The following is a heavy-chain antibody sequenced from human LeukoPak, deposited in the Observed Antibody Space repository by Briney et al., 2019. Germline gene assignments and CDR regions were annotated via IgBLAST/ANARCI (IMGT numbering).Heavy chain of an antibody. CDR1: GFTFGSYA. V-gene: IGHV3-23*01. D-gene: IGHD2-2*01. CDR2: ISASGGST. Sequence: PGGSLRLSCAASGFTFGSYAMTWVRQAPGKGLEWVSGISASGGSTYYVASVKGRFTVSRDKSRNTLSLQMDSLGAEDTAVYYCAIDQRTSSIKGAFDIWGQGTMVTVSS. J-gene: IGHJ3*02. CDR3: AIDQRTSSIKGAFDI.